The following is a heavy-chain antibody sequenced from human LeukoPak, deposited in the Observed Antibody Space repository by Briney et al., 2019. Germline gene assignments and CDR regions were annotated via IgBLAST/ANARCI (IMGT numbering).Heavy chain of an antibody. Sequence: GGSLRLSCAASGFTFSSYAMSWVRQAPGKGLEWGSAISGVGGGTYYAASVTGRFTIARHTSKNTFYLQMNSLRAEETAVYSCAATFYGSRSYYSGGFDCWGQGTLVTVSS. CDR3: AATFYGSRSYYSGGFDC. J-gene: IGHJ4*02. CDR1: GFTFSSYA. D-gene: IGHD3-10*01. V-gene: IGHV3-23*01. CDR2: ISGVGGGT.